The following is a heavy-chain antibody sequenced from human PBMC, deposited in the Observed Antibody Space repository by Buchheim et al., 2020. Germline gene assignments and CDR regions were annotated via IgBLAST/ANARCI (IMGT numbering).Heavy chain of an antibody. CDR2: MNPNSGNT. CDR3: ARGDTRSRALKRFWSGYSETIDAFDI. D-gene: IGHD3-3*01. V-gene: IGHV1-8*01. J-gene: IGHJ3*02. Sequence: QVQLVQSGAEVKKPGASVKVSCKASGYTFTSYDINWVRQATGQGLEWMGWMNPNSGNTGYAQKFQGRVTMTRNTSISTAYMELSSLRSEDTAVYYCARGDTRSRALKRFWSGYSETIDAFDIWGQGT. CDR1: GYTFTSYD.